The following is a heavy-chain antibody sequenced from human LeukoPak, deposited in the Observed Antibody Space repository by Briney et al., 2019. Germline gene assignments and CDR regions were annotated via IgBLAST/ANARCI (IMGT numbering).Heavy chain of an antibody. V-gene: IGHV4-38-2*02. CDR2: IYHSGST. D-gene: IGHD4-17*01. CDR3: ARSYGDYVFGAFDI. Sequence: SETLSLTCTVSGYSINSVYYWGWIRQPPGKGLEWIGSIYHSGSTYQNPSLKSRVIISVDTSKNQFSLKLSSVTAADTAVYYCARSYGDYVFGAFDIWGQGTMVTVSS. CDR1: GYSINSVYY. J-gene: IGHJ3*02.